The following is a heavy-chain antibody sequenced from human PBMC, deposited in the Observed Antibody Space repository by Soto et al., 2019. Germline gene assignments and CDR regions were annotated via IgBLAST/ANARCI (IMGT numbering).Heavy chain of an antibody. J-gene: IGHJ4*01. CDR3: SRCRATIAAAAIFDC. CDR2: DYHTGST. Sequence: QVQLQESGPGLVKPSGTLSLTCAASGGSISTSNWSCLVRQPPGKGLDWIGEDYHTGSTNYNPSPERRLTISVYNSKSHLSLRLTSMTAADTAVDYCSRCRATIAAAAIFDCWGHGTLVTVSS. V-gene: IGHV4-4*02. CDR1: GGSISTSNW. D-gene: IGHD6-13*01.